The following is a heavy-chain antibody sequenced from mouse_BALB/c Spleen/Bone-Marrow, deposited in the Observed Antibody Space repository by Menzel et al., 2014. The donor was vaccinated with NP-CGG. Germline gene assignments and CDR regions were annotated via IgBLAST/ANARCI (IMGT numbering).Heavy chain of an antibody. J-gene: IGHJ3*01. CDR2: INSYGGST. CDR3: ARDPGFAY. V-gene: IGHV5-6-3*01. Sequence: EVKLVESGGGLVQPGGSLKLSCAASGFTFSSYGMSWVRQTPDKRLELVATINSYGGSTYYPDSVKGRFTISRDNAKNTLCLQMSSLKSEDTPMYFCARDPGFAYWGQGTLFTVSA. CDR1: GFTFSSYG.